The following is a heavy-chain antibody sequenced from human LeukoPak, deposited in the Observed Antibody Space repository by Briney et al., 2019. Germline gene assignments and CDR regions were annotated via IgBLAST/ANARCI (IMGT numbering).Heavy chain of an antibody. V-gene: IGHV4-59*01. CDR3: ARELGRAFDL. CDR1: GGSISTYH. CDR2: IYYSGDT. Sequence: SETLSLTCTVSGGSISTYHWSWIRQPPGKGLEWIGYIYYSGDTNQNPSLNSRATISVDTSKNQFSPKLKSVAAADTAVYYCARELGRAFDLWGQGIAVTVSS. J-gene: IGHJ3*01. D-gene: IGHD3-3*02.